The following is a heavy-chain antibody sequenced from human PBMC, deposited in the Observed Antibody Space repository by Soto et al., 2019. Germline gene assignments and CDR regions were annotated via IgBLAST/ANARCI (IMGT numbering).Heavy chain of an antibody. CDR1: GFTVSSNY. J-gene: IGHJ4*02. CDR2: IYSGGST. Sequence: EVQLVESGGGLIQPGGSLRLSCAASGFTVSSNYMSWVRQAPGKGLEWVSVIYSGGSTYYADSVKGRFTISRDNSKNTLYLLMNSLRAEDTSVYYCARDSSSWYNYFDYWGQGTLVTVSS. D-gene: IGHD6-13*01. CDR3: ARDSSSWYNYFDY. V-gene: IGHV3-53*01.